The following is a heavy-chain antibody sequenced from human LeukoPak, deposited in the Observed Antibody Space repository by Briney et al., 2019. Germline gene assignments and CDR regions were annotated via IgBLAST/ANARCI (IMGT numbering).Heavy chain of an antibody. J-gene: IGHJ2*01. CDR3: ARGILGPYYFDL. CDR1: GGSFSGYY. V-gene: IGHV4-34*01. CDR2: IHYSGAT. D-gene: IGHD3-16*01. Sequence: SETLSLTSGVSGGSFSGYYWSWIRRPPGKGLEWIAEIHYSGATSYKPSLKSRVTISGDTAKNRISLKVTSVTAADTAVYYCARGILGPYYFDLWGRGTLVTVSS.